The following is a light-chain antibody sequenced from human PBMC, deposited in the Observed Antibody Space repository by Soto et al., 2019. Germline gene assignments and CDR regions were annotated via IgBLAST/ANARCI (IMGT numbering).Light chain of an antibody. CDR3: QQYYSTHT. Sequence: IVMTQSPDSLAVSLGERATINCKSSQSILYSSNNKNYLAWYQQKPGQPPKLLIYWASTRESGVPDRFSGSGSGTDFTLTISSLQAEDVAVYYCQQYYSTHTFGQGTKLEIK. CDR2: WAS. CDR1: QSILYSSNNKNY. V-gene: IGKV4-1*01. J-gene: IGKJ2*01.